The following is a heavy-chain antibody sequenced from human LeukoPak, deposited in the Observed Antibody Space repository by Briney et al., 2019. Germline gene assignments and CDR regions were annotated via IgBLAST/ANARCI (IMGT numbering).Heavy chain of an antibody. CDR1: GGSFSGYY. V-gene: IGHV4-34*01. D-gene: IGHD3-10*01. J-gene: IGHJ5*02. CDR3: ARGLITMVRGVIGNWFDP. Sequence: SETLSLTCAVYGGSFSGYYWSWIRQPPGKGLEWIGEINHSGSTNYNPSLKNRVTISVDTSKNQFSLKLSSVTAADTAVYYCARGLITMVRGVIGNWFDPWGQGTLVTVSS. CDR2: INHSGST.